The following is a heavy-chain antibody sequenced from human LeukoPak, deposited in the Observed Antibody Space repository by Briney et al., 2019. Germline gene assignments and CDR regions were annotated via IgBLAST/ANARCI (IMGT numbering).Heavy chain of an antibody. CDR3: ARRGEYFDQ. Sequence: KPGESLKISCKGSGYTFSSAWIGWVRQMPGKGLEWMGIIYTGDSDTRYSPSFQGQVTISVDKSISTAYLQWNSLRASDTAIYYCARRGEYFDQWGQGTLVTVSS. CDR2: IYTGDSDT. V-gene: IGHV5-51*03. D-gene: IGHD2/OR15-2a*01. J-gene: IGHJ4*02. CDR1: GYTFSSAW.